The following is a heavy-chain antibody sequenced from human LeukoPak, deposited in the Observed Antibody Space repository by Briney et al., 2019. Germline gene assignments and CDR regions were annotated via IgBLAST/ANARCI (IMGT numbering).Heavy chain of an antibody. CDR1: GGSINSYY. Sequence: PSETLSLTCTVSGGSINSYYWIWLRQPPGKGLEWIGYMFYSGTTNYNPSLKSRVTISVDTSKNQFSLTLSSVTAADTAVYYCARAGGQVYYYDSSGSVSPNPIDYWGQGTLVTVSS. V-gene: IGHV4-59*01. D-gene: IGHD3-22*01. CDR2: MFYSGTT. J-gene: IGHJ4*02. CDR3: ARAGGQVYYYDSSGSVSPNPIDY.